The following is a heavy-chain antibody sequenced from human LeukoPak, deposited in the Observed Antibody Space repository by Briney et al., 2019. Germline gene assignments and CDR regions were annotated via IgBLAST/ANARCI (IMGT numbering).Heavy chain of an antibody. CDR2: IYYSGST. CDR1: GGSISSSSYY. D-gene: IGHD3-9*01. J-gene: IGHJ4*02. CDR3: ATSLGRAAFDDY. Sequence: SETLSLTCTVSGGSISSSSYYWGWIRQPPGKGLEWIGSIYYSGSTYYNPSLKSRVTISVDTSKNQFSLKLSSVTAADTAVYYCATSLGRAAFDDYWGQGTLVTVSS. V-gene: IGHV4-39*01.